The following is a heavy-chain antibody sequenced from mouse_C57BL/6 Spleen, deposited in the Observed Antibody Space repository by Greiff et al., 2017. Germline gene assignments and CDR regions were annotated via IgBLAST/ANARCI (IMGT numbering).Heavy chain of an antibody. CDR1: GYTFTSYW. CDR2: IYPSDSET. Sequence: VQLQQPGAELVRPGSSVKLSCKASGYTFTSYWMDWVKQRPGQGLEWIGNIYPSDSETHYNQKFKDKATLTVDKSSSTAYMQLSSLSSEDSAVYYCERSQATRFAYWGQGTLVTVSA. CDR3: ERSQATRFAY. D-gene: IGHD3-2*02. J-gene: IGHJ3*01. V-gene: IGHV1-61*01.